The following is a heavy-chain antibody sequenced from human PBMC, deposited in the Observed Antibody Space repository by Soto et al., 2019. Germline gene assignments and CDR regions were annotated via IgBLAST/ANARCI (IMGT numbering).Heavy chain of an antibody. CDR1: GGTFSSYA. Sequence: GASVKVSCKASGGTFSSYAISWVRQAPGQGLEWMGGIIPIFGTANYAQKFQGRVTITADESTSTAYMELSSLRSEDTAVYYCASEDSSGYYPRGWFDPWGQGTLVTVSS. D-gene: IGHD3-22*01. V-gene: IGHV1-69*13. CDR2: IIPIFGTA. J-gene: IGHJ5*02. CDR3: ASEDSSGYYPRGWFDP.